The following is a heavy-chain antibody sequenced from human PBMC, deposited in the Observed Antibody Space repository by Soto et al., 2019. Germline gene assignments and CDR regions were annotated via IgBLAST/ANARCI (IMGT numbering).Heavy chain of an antibody. V-gene: IGHV4-31*02. CDR3: VRARWLRRKESYFDI. CDR2: IYYGGTT. D-gene: IGHD2-15*01. Sequence: SETLTLTCSVSGGSIAGTGYFRSWIRQPPGQGLEWIGYIYYGGTTFYNPSLKSRSTLSLDTDENRFSLNLTSVTAADTAVYYCVRARWLRRKESYFDICGPGRWVPVAS. J-gene: IGHJ4*02. CDR1: GGSIAGTGYF.